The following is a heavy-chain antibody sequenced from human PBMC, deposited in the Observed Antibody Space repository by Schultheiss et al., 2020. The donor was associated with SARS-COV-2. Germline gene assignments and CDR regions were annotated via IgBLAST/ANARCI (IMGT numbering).Heavy chain of an antibody. Sequence: GESLKISCAASGFTFDDYAMHWVRQAPGKGLEWVSGISWNSGSIGYADSVKGRFTISRDNAKNSLYLQMNSLRAEDTALYNCARGLYTSGWSIDSWGQGTLVTVSS. J-gene: IGHJ4*02. CDR2: ISWNSGSI. CDR1: GFTFDDYA. CDR3: ARGLYTSGWSIDS. V-gene: IGHV3-9*01. D-gene: IGHD6-19*01.